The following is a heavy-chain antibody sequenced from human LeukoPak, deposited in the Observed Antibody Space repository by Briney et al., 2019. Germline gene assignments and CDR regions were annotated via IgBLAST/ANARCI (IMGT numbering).Heavy chain of an antibody. CDR2: ISSSSSYI. Sequence: PGGSLRLSCAASGFTFSSYSMNWVRQAPGKGLEWVSSISSSSSYIYYADSVKGRFTISRDNAKTSLYLQMNSLRAEDTAVYYCARDRSGSYLVDYWGQGTLVTVSS. J-gene: IGHJ4*02. D-gene: IGHD1-26*01. CDR1: GFTFSSYS. CDR3: ARDRSGSYLVDY. V-gene: IGHV3-21*01.